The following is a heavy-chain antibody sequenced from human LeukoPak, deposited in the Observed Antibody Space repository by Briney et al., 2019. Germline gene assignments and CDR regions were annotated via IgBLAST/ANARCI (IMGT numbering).Heavy chain of an antibody. D-gene: IGHD6-6*01. Sequence: SGTLSLTCAVSGGSISSSNWWSWVRQPPGKGLEWIGEIYHSGSTNYNPSLKSRVTISVDTSKNQFSLKLSSVTAADTAVYYCARRTRAARPVDYWGQGTLVTVSS. J-gene: IGHJ4*02. CDR3: ARRTRAARPVDY. CDR1: GGSISSSNW. V-gene: IGHV4-4*02. CDR2: IYHSGST.